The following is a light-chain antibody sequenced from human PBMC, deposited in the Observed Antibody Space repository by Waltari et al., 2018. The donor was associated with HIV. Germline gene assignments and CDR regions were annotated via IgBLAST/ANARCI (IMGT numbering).Light chain of an antibody. CDR1: QSISTY. J-gene: IGKJ4*01. V-gene: IGKV1-39*01. CDR2: AAS. CDR3: QQTYSTLSLT. Sequence: VGDRVTITCRASQSISTYLNWYQQKPGKAPKLLIYAASSLQSGVPSRFSGSGSGTDFTLTISSLQPEDFATYYCQQTYSTLSLTFGGGTKVEIK.